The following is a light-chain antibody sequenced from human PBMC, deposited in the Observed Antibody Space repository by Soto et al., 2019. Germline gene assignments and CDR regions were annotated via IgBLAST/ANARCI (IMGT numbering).Light chain of an antibody. J-gene: IGLJ1*01. CDR2: EVS. CDR3: CSYAGSSTPYV. V-gene: IGLV2-23*02. CDR1: SSDVGSYNL. Sequence: QSALTQPASVSGSPGQSITISCTGTSSDVGSYNLVSWYQQHPGKAPKLMIYEVSKRPSGVSNRFSGSKSGNTASLTISGLKAGEGADFYCCSYAGSSTPYVFGTGPKVTVL.